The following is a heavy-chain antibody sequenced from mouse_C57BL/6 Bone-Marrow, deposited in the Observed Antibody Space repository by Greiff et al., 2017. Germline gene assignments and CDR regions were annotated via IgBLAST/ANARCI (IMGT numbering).Heavy chain of an antibody. J-gene: IGHJ4*01. CDR1: GFTFSSYA. CDR2: ISDGGSYT. CDR3: ARGITTVVEDAMDY. V-gene: IGHV5-4*03. D-gene: IGHD1-1*01. Sequence: EVNVVESGGGLVKPGGSLKLSCAASGFTFSSYAMSWVRQTPEKRLEWVATISDGGSYTYYPDNVKGRFTISRDNAKNNLYLQMSHLKSEDTAMYYCARGITTVVEDAMDYWGQGTSVTVSS.